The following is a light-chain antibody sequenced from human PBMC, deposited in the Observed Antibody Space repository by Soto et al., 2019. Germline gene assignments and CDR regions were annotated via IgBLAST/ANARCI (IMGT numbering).Light chain of an antibody. V-gene: IGKV1-39*01. CDR3: QQSYSTLIT. CDR2: TTS. J-gene: IGKJ5*01. Sequence: EIPLTQSPSSLAASVGDRLTLTCRASRNVSTYLNWYQQKPGKAPNLLIYTTSNLESGVPSRFSGSGSGTDFTLTINSLQPEDFATYYCQQSYSTLITFGQGTRLEIK. CDR1: RNVSTY.